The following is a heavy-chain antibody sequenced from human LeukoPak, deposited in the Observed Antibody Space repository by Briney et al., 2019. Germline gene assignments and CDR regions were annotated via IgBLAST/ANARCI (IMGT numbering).Heavy chain of an antibody. CDR3: ARANREVGAPYFDY. V-gene: IGHV4-61*08. D-gene: IGHD1-26*01. CDR1: GGSISSGGYY. CDR2: IYYSGST. Sequence: PSETLSLTCTVSGGSISSGGYYWSWIRQHPGKGLEWIGYIYYSGSTNYNPSLKGRVTISVDTSKNQFSLKLSSVTAADTAVYYCARANREVGAPYFDYWGQGTLVTVSS. J-gene: IGHJ4*02.